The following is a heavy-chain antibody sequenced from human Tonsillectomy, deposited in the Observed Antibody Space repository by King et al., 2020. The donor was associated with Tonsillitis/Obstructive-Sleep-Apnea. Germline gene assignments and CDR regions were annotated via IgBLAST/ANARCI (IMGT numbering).Heavy chain of an antibody. Sequence: QLQESGPGLVKPSETLSLSCIVSGGSISSSRYYWGWIRQPPGKGLEWIGTIYYNGDTYYHPSLKSRVTVSIDTSENQFSLKLTSVTAAATAVYYCARHAPDMDNYYYYMDVWGKGTTVTVSS. V-gene: IGHV4-39*01. J-gene: IGHJ6*03. CDR1: GGSISSSRYY. CDR3: ARHAPDMDNYYYYMDV. D-gene: IGHD3-9*01. CDR2: IYYNGDT.